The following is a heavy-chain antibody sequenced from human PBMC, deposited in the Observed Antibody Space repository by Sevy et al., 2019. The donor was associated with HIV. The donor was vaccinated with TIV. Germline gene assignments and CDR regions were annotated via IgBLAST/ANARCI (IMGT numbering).Heavy chain of an antibody. Sequence: GGSLRLSCAASGFTFSSYGMHWVRQAPGKGLEWVAVISYDGSNKYYADSVKGRFTISRDNCKNTLYLQMNSLRAEDTAVYYCARDPDDSLDAFDIWGQGTMVTVSS. CDR2: ISYDGSNK. J-gene: IGHJ3*02. CDR1: GFTFSSYG. CDR3: ARDPDDSLDAFDI. V-gene: IGHV3-30*03. D-gene: IGHD3-9*01.